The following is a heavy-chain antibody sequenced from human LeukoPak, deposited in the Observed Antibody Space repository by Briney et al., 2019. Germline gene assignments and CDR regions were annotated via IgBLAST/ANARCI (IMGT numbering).Heavy chain of an antibody. D-gene: IGHD6-19*01. V-gene: IGHV3-21*01. CDR3: ARKLEQWLVAPGDY. Sequence: GGSLRLSCAASGFTFSSYSMNWVRQAPGKGLEWVSFISSGSSYKYYADSVKGRFTISRNNAKNSLYLQMNSLRAEDTAVYYCARKLEQWLVAPGDYWGQGTLVTVSS. CDR2: ISSGSSYK. CDR1: GFTFSSYS. J-gene: IGHJ4*02.